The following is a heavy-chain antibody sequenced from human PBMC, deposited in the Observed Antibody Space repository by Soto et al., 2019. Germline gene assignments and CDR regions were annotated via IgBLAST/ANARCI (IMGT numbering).Heavy chain of an antibody. CDR3: AKDPSSGFAMENYFDY. CDR1: GFTFSSYA. V-gene: IGHV3-23*01. J-gene: IGHJ4*02. CDR2: ISGSSTST. D-gene: IGHD3-10*01. Sequence: EVQLSGSRGGLVQPGGSLRLSCAASGFTFSSYAMSWVCQAPGKGLEWASAISGSSTSTYYADSVKGRFTISRDNSKNTLYLQMNSLRAEDTAVYYCAKDPSSGFAMENYFDYWGQGTLVTVSS.